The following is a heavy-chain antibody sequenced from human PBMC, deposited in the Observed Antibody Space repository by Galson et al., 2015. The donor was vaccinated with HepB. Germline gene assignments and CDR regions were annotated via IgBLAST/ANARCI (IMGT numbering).Heavy chain of an antibody. D-gene: IGHD6-13*01. Sequence: SLRLSCAASGFTFSSCSMNWVRQAPGKGLEWVSSISSSSSYIYYADSVKGRFTISRDNAKNSLYLQMNSLRAEDTAVYYCARDAAALPMPDYWGQGTLVTVSS. CDR2: ISSSSSYI. CDR1: GFTFSSCS. CDR3: ARDAAALPMPDY. V-gene: IGHV3-21*01. J-gene: IGHJ4*02.